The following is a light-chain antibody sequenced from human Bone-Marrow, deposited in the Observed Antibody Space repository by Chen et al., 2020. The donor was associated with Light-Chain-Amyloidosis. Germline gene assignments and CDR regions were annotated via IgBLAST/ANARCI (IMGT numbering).Light chain of an antibody. CDR3: QSYDSSLSSSV. CDR1: TSNIGAGYG. V-gene: IGLV1-40*01. CDR2: GNT. Sequence: QSVLTQPPPVSGAPGQRVTISCPGSTSNIGAGYGVPWYQQVPGTAPKLLIYGNTNRPSGVPDRFSASKSGTSASLAITGLQAEDEADYYCQSYDSSLSSSVFGGGTKLTVL. J-gene: IGLJ2*01.